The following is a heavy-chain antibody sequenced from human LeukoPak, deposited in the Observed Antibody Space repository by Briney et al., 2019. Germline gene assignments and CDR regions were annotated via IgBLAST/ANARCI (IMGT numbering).Heavy chain of an antibody. CDR1: GFTFSSYW. CDR2: ISGSGGST. V-gene: IGHV3-23*01. D-gene: IGHD3-9*01. CDR3: AKEFLDYDIAVEDWFDP. Sequence: GGSLRLSCAASGFTFSSYWMHWVRQAPGKGLEWVSAISGSGGSTYYADSVKGRFTISRDNSKNTLYLQMNSLRAEDTAVYYCAKEFLDYDIAVEDWFDPWGQGTLVTVSS. J-gene: IGHJ5*02.